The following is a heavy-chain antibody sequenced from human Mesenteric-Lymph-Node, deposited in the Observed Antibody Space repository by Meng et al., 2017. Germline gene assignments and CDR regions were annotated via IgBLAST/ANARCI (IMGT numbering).Heavy chain of an antibody. Sequence: QVQLVQSGAEVKKPGASVKVSCKASGYTFTSYAMHWVRQAPGQRLEWMGWINPSKPDTHYAQKFQGRVTMTRDTSISTAYMELTSLKSDDTAVYYCASDGAGSYTGLNYWGQGTLVTVSS. J-gene: IGHJ4*02. V-gene: IGHV1-2*02. CDR2: INPSKPDT. D-gene: IGHD3-16*01. CDR3: ASDGAGSYTGLNY. CDR1: GYTFTSYA.